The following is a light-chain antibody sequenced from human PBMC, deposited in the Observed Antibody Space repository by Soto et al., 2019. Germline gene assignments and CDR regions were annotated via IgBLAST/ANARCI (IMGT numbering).Light chain of an antibody. Sequence: IQMTQSPSSLSASVGDRVTITCRASQYINNYLAWYQQKPGKVPQLLIFGASTLQSGVPSRFSGSGSGTDFALTINSLQPEDVATYYCQKYDRAPLTFGGGTKVEIK. V-gene: IGKV1-27*01. CDR1: QYINNY. CDR2: GAS. CDR3: QKYDRAPLT. J-gene: IGKJ4*01.